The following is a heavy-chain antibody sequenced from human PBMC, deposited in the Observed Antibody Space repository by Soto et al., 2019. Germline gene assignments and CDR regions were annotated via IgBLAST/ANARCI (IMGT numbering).Heavy chain of an antibody. V-gene: IGHV3-33*08. CDR1: GFTFSNYG. CDR2: IWYNGSDK. Sequence: GGSLRLSCAASGFTFSNYGMHWVRQAPGKGLEWVAVIWYNGSDKKYADSVKGRFTISRDNAKNSLYLEMNSLRAEDTAVYYCARESEDLTSNFDYWGQGTLVTVSS. CDR3: ARESEDLTSNFDY. J-gene: IGHJ4*02.